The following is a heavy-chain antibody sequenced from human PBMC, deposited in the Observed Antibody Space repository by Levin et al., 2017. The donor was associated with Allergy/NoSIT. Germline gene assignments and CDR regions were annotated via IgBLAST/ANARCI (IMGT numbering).Heavy chain of an antibody. CDR1: GYTFTSYG. D-gene: IGHD3-10*01. J-gene: IGHJ4*02. CDR2: ISAYNGNT. Sequence: GASVKVSCKASGYTFTSYGISWVRQAPGQGLEWMGWISAYNGNTNYAQKLQGRVTMTTDTSTSTAYMELRSLRSDDTAVYYCARDRPGKYYGSGSYPIDYWGQGTLVTVSS. CDR3: ARDRPGKYYGSGSYPIDY. V-gene: IGHV1-18*01.